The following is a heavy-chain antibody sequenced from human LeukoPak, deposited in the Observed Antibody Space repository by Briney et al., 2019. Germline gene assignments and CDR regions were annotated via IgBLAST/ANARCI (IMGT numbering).Heavy chain of an antibody. J-gene: IGHJ4*02. Sequence: SETLSLTCVVYGGSFSDYYWSWIRQPPGKGLEWIGEINHSGSTNYNPSLKSRVTISIDTSMNHFSLKLSSVTAADTAVYYCAAFGSGSYLGYWGQGTLVTVSS. D-gene: IGHD3-10*01. CDR1: GGSFSDYY. V-gene: IGHV4-34*01. CDR2: INHSGST. CDR3: AAFGSGSYLGY.